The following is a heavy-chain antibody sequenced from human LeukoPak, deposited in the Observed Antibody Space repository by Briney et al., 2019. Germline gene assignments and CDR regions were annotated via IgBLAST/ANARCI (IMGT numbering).Heavy chain of an antibody. CDR3: ARGGWSLDY. CDR1: GGSFSGYY. D-gene: IGHD2-15*01. CDR2: IYYSGST. V-gene: IGHV4-59*01. J-gene: IGHJ4*02. Sequence: PSETLSLTCAVYGGSFSGYYWSWIRQPPGKGLEWIGYIYYSGSTNYNPSLKSRVTISVDTSKNQFSLKLSSVAAADTAVYYCARGGWSLDYWGQGILVPVSS.